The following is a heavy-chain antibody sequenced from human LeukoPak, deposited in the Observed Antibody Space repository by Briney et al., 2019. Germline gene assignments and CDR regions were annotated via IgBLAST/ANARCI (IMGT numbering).Heavy chain of an antibody. V-gene: IGHV1-8*01. D-gene: IGHD2-15*01. CDR3: ARRHGRCSDGSCYYPDY. Sequence: ASVKVSCKASGYTFTSYDINWVRQATGQGLEWTGWMNPNSGNTGYAQKFQGRATMTRNSSITTAYMELSSLRSEDTAVYYCARRHGRCSDGSCYYPDYWGQGTLVTVSS. J-gene: IGHJ4*02. CDR1: GYTFTSYD. CDR2: MNPNSGNT.